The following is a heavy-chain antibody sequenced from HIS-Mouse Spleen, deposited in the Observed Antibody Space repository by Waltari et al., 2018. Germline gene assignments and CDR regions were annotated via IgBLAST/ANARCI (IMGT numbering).Heavy chain of an antibody. CDR3: AREIPYSSSWYDWYFDL. Sequence: QLQLQESGPGLVKPSETLSLTCTVPGGSISSSSYYWGWIRQPPGTGLEWIGSIYYSGRPYYTPSLKGRVTRSVDTSKNQFSLKLSSVTAADTAVYYCAREIPYSSSWYDWYFDLWGRGTLVTVSS. J-gene: IGHJ2*01. V-gene: IGHV4-39*07. CDR2: IYYSGRP. D-gene: IGHD6-13*01. CDR1: GGSISSSSYY.